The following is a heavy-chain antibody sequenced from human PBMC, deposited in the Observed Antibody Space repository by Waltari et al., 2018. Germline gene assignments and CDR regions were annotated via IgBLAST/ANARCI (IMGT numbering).Heavy chain of an antibody. Sequence: QVQLQQWGAGLLKPSETLSLTCAVYGGSFSGYYWSWIRQPPGKGLEWIGEINHSGSTNYNPSLKSRVTISVDTSKNQFSLKLSSVTAADTAVYYCARFRPSGYYYYYGMDVWGQGTTVTVSS. D-gene: IGHD3-10*01. CDR1: GGSFSGYY. CDR3: ARFRPSGYYYYYGMDV. V-gene: IGHV4-34*01. J-gene: IGHJ6*02. CDR2: INHSGST.